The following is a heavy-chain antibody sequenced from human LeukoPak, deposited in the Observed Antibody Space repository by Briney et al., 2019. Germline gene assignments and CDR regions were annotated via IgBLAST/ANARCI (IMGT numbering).Heavy chain of an antibody. CDR1: GFTFSSYA. D-gene: IGHD1-1*01. CDR2: IKQDGSEK. CDR3: AKSPWNGKFRAYFDY. V-gene: IGHV3-7*01. Sequence: PGGSLRLSCAASGFTFSSYAMSWVRQAPGKGLEWVANIKQDGSEKYYVDSVKGRFTISRDNAKNSLYLQMNSLRAEDTAVYYCAKSPWNGKFRAYFDYWGQGTLVTVSS. J-gene: IGHJ4*02.